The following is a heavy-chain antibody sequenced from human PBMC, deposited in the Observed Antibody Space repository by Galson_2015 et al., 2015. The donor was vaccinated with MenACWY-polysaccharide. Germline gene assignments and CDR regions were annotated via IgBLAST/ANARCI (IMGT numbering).Heavy chain of an antibody. Sequence: PALVKPTQTLTLTCTVSGFSLNNARMGVSWIRQPPGKALEWLAHIFSNDEKSYSTSLKSRLTISKDTSKSQVVLTMTNMDPVDTATYYGARGGIQLCDDAFDISGQWTMVTVSS. CDR2: IFSNDEK. J-gene: IGHJ3*02. D-gene: IGHD5-18*01. V-gene: IGHV2-26*01. CDR1: GFSLNNARMG. CDR3: ARGGIQLCDDAFDI.